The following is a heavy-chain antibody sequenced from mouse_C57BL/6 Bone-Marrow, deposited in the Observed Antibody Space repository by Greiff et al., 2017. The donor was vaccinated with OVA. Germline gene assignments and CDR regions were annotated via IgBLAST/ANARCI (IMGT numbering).Heavy chain of an antibody. CDR2: ISDGGSYT. Sequence: EVQLVESGGGLVKPGGSLKLSCAASGFTFSSYAMSWVRQTPEKRLEWVATISDGGSYTYYPDNVKGRFTISRDNAKNNRYLQMSHLKSEDTAMDYCARVGRGYAWFAYWGQGTLVTVSA. CDR1: GFTFSSYA. V-gene: IGHV5-4*01. D-gene: IGHD2-2*01. CDR3: ARVGRGYAWFAY. J-gene: IGHJ3*01.